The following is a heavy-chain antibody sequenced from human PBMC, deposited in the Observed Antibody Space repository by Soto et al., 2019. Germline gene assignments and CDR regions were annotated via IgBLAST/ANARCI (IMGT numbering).Heavy chain of an antibody. CDR3: TTANQRGPDC. CDR1: VFTFNNAW. V-gene: IGHV3-15*01. Sequence: PVGSLRLACAVSVFTFNNAWMNCVRQAPGKWLEWVGRIKSKTDGGTTDYAAPVQGRFTISRDDSKNTLYLQMNSLKIEDTAMYSCTTANQRGPDCWGQGTLVTVSS. J-gene: IGHJ4*02. D-gene: IGHD5-12*01. CDR2: IKSKTDGGTT.